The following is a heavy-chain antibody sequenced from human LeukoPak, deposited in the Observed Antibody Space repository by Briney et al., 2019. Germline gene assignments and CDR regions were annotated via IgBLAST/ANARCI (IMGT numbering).Heavy chain of an antibody. CDR1: GYSFTSYW. CDR3: ARPRGMIVVAGSDAFDI. V-gene: IGHV5-51*01. Sequence: GESLKISCKGSGYSFTSYWIGWVRQMPGKGLEWIGIIYPGDSDTRYSPSFQGQVTISADKSISTAYLQWSSLKASDTAMYYCARPRGMIVVAGSDAFDIWGQGTMVTVSS. J-gene: IGHJ3*02. D-gene: IGHD3-22*01. CDR2: IYPGDSDT.